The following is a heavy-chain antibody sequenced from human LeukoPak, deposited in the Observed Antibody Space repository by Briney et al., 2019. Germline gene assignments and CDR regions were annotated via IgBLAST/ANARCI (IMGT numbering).Heavy chain of an antibody. CDR2: TYYSGST. D-gene: IGHD6-13*01. V-gene: IGHV4-39*01. CDR3: ARISVGAAGNNWFDP. Sequence: PSETLSLTCTVSGGSISSSSYYWGWIRQPPGKGLEWIGSTYYSGSTYYNPSLKSRVTISVDTSKNQFSLKLSSVTAADTAVYYCARISVGAAGNNWFDPWGQGTLVTVSS. CDR1: GGSISSSSYY. J-gene: IGHJ5*02.